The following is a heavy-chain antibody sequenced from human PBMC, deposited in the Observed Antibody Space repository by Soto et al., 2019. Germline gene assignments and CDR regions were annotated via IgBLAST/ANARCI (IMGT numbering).Heavy chain of an antibody. J-gene: IGHJ4*02. V-gene: IGHV3-23*01. D-gene: IGHD2-15*01. CDR2: INSGSNT. CDR1: GFTFTSSA. CDR3: ASRGAYYFDH. Sequence: GGSLRLSCAASGFTFTSSAMSWVRQAPGKGLEWVSTINSGSNTYYADSVKGRFTISRDNYKNTLYLEMNSLRAEDTAVYYCASRGAYYFDHWGQGSLVTVSS.